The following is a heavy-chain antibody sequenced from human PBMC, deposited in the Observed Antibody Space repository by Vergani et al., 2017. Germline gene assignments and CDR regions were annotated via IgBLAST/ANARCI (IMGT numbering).Heavy chain of an antibody. CDR2: TYHSGST. J-gene: IGHJ4*02. V-gene: IGHV4-39*01. Sequence: QLQLQESGPGLVKPSETLSLTCTVSGGSLSSSSYYWAWIRQPPGKGLEWIGSTYHSGSTYYNPSPKSRGTLSVDTAMNQFSLRLRSVTAADTAVYYCARLGLTTVAFDSWGQGTLVTVSS. D-gene: IGHD4-23*01. CDR1: GGSLSSSSYY. CDR3: ARLGLTTVAFDS.